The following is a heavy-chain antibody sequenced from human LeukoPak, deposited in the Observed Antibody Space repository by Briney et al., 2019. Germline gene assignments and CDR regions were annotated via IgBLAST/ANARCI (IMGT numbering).Heavy chain of an antibody. Sequence: GGSLRLSCSASGFTFSSYSMNWVRQAPGKGLEWVANIKQDGSEKYYVDSVKGRFTISRDNAKNSLYLQMNSLRAEDTAVYYCARTVRITMVRGVHYYFDYWGQGTLVTVSS. CDR2: IKQDGSEK. D-gene: IGHD3-10*01. V-gene: IGHV3-7*03. CDR3: ARTVRITMVRGVHYYFDY. J-gene: IGHJ4*02. CDR1: GFTFSSYS.